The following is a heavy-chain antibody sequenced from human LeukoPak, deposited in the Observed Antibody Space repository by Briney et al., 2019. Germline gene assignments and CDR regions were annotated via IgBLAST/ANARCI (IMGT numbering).Heavy chain of an antibody. CDR1: GYTFTGYY. CDR2: INPNSGGT. D-gene: IGHD2-15*01. V-gene: IGHV1-2*02. J-gene: IGHJ5*02. Sequence: ASVKVSCKASGYTFTGYYMHWVRQAPGQGLEWMGWINPNSGGTNYAQKFQGRVTMTRDTSISTAYMELSRLRSDDTAAYYCARDPDIVVVVAATRLWFDPWGQGTLVTVSS. CDR3: ARDPDIVVVVAATRLWFDP.